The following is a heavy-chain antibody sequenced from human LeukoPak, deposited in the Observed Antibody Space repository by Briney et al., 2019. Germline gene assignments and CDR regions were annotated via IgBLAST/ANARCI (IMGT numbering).Heavy chain of an antibody. Sequence: GGSLRLSCAASGFTFSSYGMHWVRQAPGKGLEWVAVIWYDGSNKYYADSVKGRFTISRDNSKNTLYLQMNSLRAEDTAVYYCSRGPYLDNGDYDWFDPWGQGTLVTVSS. D-gene: IGHD4-17*01. CDR1: GFTFSSYG. V-gene: IGHV3-33*01. CDR2: IWYDGSNK. CDR3: SRGPYLDNGDYDWFDP. J-gene: IGHJ5*02.